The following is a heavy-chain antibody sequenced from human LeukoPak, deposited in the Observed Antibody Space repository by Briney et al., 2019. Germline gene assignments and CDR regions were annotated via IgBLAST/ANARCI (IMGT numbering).Heavy chain of an antibody. CDR3: ARDRDYYDSSGYLDY. CDR2: INPSSGGT. CDR1: GYTFTGYY. Sequence: GASVKVSCKASGYTFTGYYMHWVRQAPGQGLEWMGWINPSSGGTNYAQKFQGRVTMTRDTSISTAYMELSRLRSDDTAVYYCARDRDYYDSSGYLDYWGQGTLVTVSS. J-gene: IGHJ4*02. D-gene: IGHD3-22*01. V-gene: IGHV1-2*02.